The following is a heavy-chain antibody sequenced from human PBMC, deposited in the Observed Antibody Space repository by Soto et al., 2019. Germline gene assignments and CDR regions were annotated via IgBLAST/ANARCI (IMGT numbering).Heavy chain of an antibody. CDR2: LIPTFGTG. D-gene: IGHD3-10*01. Sequence: QVLLVQSGPEVKKPGSSVKVSCKASGGTFNNYAINWVRQAPGKGLEWMGGLIPTFGTGNHAQKFQGRVTITADESTTTAYRELNSLRSGYTAIYYCASFDGTLDRGGRSSPYEMDVWGQGTTVIVSS. J-gene: IGHJ6*02. CDR3: ASFDGTLDRGGRSSPYEMDV. V-gene: IGHV1-69*01. CDR1: GGTFNNYA.